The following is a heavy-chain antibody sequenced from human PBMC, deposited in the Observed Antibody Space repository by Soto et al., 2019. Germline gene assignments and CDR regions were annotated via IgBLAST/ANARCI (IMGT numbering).Heavy chain of an antibody. CDR3: ARSGYNWNDGARGYFDY. D-gene: IGHD1-20*01. J-gene: IGHJ4*02. Sequence: EVQLVESGGGLVQPGGSLRLSCAASGFTFSSYEMNWVRQAPGKGQEWVSYISSSGRTIYYADSVKGRFTISTDNATQSLYLQMNSLRAEDTAVYYCARSGYNWNDGARGYFDYWGQGALVTVSS. CDR1: GFTFSSYE. CDR2: ISSSGRTI. V-gene: IGHV3-48*03.